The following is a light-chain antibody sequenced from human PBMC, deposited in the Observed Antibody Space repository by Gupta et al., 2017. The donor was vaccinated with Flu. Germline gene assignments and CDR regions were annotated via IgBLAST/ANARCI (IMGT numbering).Light chain of an antibody. Sequence: EIVMTQSPATLSASPGERVTLSCRASQSVGSNLAWYQQKHGQVPRLLIYGAFSRATGVPARFSGSGSGTEFTLTISSWQSEDFAVYYCQREDNCPRTFGQGTXVDIK. CDR1: QSVGSN. CDR2: GAF. J-gene: IGKJ1*01. CDR3: QREDNCPRT. V-gene: IGKV3-15*01.